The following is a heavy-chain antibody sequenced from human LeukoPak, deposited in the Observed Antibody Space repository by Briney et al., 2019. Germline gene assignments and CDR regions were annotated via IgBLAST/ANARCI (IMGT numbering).Heavy chain of an antibody. Sequence: GGSLRLSCAASGFTFSSYSMNWVRQAPGKGLEWVSSISSSSSYIYYADSVKGRFTISRDNAKNSLYLQMNSLRAEDTAVYYCAIEEGGYSYGLDYWGQGTLVTVSS. CDR3: AIEEGGYSYGLDY. V-gene: IGHV3-21*01. D-gene: IGHD5-18*01. CDR1: GFTFSSYS. CDR2: ISSSSSYI. J-gene: IGHJ4*02.